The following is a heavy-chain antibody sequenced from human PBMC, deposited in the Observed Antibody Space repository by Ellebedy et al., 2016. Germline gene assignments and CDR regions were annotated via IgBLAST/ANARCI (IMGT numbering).Heavy chain of an antibody. V-gene: IGHV4-4*02. CDR3: ARAGIGDAFDI. CDR1: GGSISSSNW. Sequence: SETLSLXXAVSGGSISSSNWWSWVRQPPGKGLEWIGEIYHSGSTNYNPSLKSRVTISVDTSKNQFSLKLSSVTAADTAVYYCARAGIGDAFDIWGQGTMVTVSS. D-gene: IGHD1-26*01. J-gene: IGHJ3*02. CDR2: IYHSGST.